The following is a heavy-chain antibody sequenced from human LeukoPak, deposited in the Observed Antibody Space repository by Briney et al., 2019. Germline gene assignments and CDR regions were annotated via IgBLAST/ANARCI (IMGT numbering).Heavy chain of an antibody. CDR1: GYSFTSYW. J-gene: IGHJ4*02. V-gene: IGHV5-51*01. CDR2: IYPGDSDT. D-gene: IGHD6-19*01. Sequence: GESLQISCQGSGYSFTSYWIGWVRPMPGKGLEWMGIIYPGDSDTRYSPSFQGQVTISADKSISTAYLQWSSLKASDTAMYYCARSTAVAGLFDYWGQGTLVTVSS. CDR3: ARSTAVAGLFDY.